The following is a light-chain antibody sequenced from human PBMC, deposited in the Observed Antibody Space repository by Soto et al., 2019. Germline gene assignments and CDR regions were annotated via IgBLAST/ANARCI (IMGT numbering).Light chain of an antibody. CDR3: SSYTSSSTLL. CDR2: DVS. Sequence: QSVLTQPASVSGSPGQSITISCPGTSSDVGGYNYVSWYQQHPGKAPRLMIYDVSNRPSGVSNRFSGSKSGNTASLTISGLQAEDEADYSCSSYTSSSTLLFGTGTKVTVL. CDR1: SSDVGGYNY. V-gene: IGLV2-14*01. J-gene: IGLJ1*01.